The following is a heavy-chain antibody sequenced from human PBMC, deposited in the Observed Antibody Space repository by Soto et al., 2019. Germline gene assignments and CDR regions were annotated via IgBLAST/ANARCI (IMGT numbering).Heavy chain of an antibody. CDR1: EFTFSSYS. D-gene: IGHD6-6*01. Sequence: GGSLRLSCAASEFTFSSYSMSWVRQAPGERLEWLSSISGSGGSIYYADSVKGRFTISRDNSKSTLYLQMNSLRAEDTALYYCAKGARSSSFDSWGQGTLVTVSS. CDR3: AKGARSSSFDS. V-gene: IGHV3-23*01. CDR2: ISGSGGSI. J-gene: IGHJ4*02.